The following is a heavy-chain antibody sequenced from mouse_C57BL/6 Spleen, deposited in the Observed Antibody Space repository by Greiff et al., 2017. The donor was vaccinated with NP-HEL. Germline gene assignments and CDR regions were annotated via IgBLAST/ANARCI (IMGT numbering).Heavy chain of an antibody. D-gene: IGHD2-3*01. J-gene: IGHJ4*01. V-gene: IGHV1-85*01. Sequence: VQLVESGPELVKPGASVKLSCKASGYTFTSYDINWVKQRPGQGLEWIGWIYPRDGSTKYNEKFKGKATLTVDTSSSTAYMELHSLASEDSAVYFCASDGYYDYYAMDYWGQGTSVTVSS. CDR1: GYTFTSYD. CDR2: IYPRDGST. CDR3: ASDGYYDYYAMDY.